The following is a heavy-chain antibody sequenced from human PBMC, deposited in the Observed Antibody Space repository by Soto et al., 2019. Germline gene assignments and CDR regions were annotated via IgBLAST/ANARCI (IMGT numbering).Heavy chain of an antibody. D-gene: IGHD2-21*02. Sequence: EVQLVESGGGLVKPGGSLRLSCTASGFTFSDAWMSWVRQAPGEGLEWVGRIKSKADGGKTDYAAPVRGRFTISRNDSKNTLYLQMNRLKTEDTAVYYCTLHIVVVTAIYNYFVYWGQGTLVTVSS. CDR3: TLHIVVVTAIYNYFVY. J-gene: IGHJ4*02. V-gene: IGHV3-15*01. CDR2: IKSKADGGKT. CDR1: GFTFSDAW.